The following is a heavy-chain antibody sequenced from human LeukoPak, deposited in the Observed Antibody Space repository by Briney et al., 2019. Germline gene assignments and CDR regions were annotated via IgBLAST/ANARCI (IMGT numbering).Heavy chain of an antibody. V-gene: IGHV3-7*03. CDR2: IKQDGSEK. CDR3: ARDLSSSWYPIIPFDAFHI. J-gene: IGHJ3*02. CDR1: GFTFSSYW. Sequence: PGGSLRLSCAASGFTFSSYWMSWVRQAPGKGLEWVAHIKQDGSEKYYVDSVKGRFTISRDNAKNSLYLQMNSLRAEDTAVYYCARDLSSSWYPIIPFDAFHIWGQGTMVTVSS. D-gene: IGHD6-13*01.